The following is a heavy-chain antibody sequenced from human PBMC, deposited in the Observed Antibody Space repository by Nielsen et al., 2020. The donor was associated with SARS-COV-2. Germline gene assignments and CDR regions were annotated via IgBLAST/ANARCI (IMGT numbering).Heavy chain of an antibody. CDR3: AKDMGPVIWYFDL. D-gene: IGHD3-10*01. CDR1: GFTFSSYG. CDR2: ISSSSSYI. J-gene: IGHJ2*01. Sequence: GGSLRLSCAASGFTFSSYGMNWVRQAPGKGLEWVSSISSSSSYIYYADSVKGRFTISRDNAKNSLYLQMNSLRAEDTALYYCAKDMGPVIWYFDLWGRGTLVTVSS. V-gene: IGHV3-21*04.